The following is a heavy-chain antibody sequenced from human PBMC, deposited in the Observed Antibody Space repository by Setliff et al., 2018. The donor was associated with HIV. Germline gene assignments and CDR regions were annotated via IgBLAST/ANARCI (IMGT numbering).Heavy chain of an antibody. J-gene: IGHJ4*02. CDR1: GYTFTTYA. Sequence: GASVKVSCKASGYTFTTYAISWVRQAPGQGLEWMGWISTHNDDTDYAQDFWGRLTITADESTSTAYMDLSSLRSGDTAVYYCAREGEGSGWSRLDNWGQGTLVTVSS. D-gene: IGHD6-19*01. CDR3: AREGEGSGWSRLDN. V-gene: IGHV1-18*01. CDR2: ISTHNDDT.